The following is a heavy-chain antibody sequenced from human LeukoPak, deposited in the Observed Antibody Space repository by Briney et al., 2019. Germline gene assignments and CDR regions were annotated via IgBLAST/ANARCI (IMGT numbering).Heavy chain of an antibody. CDR1: GFAFSWYG. J-gene: IGHJ4*02. Sequence: GGSLRLSCLGSGFAFSWYGMNWVRQAPGRGLEYVSAISKNGGNTYYVDSVKGRFTISRDNSKNTLYLQMNSLRVEDTAVYFCVKDLSDRDVDYWGQGTLVTVSS. D-gene: IGHD2-21*02. V-gene: IGHV3-64D*06. CDR3: VKDLSDRDVDY. CDR2: ISKNGGNT.